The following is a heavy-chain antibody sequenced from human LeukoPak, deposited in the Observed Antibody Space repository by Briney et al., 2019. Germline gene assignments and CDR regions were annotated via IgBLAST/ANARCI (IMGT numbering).Heavy chain of an antibody. V-gene: IGHV3-9*01. CDR2: ISWNSSSI. D-gene: IGHD2-21*01. Sequence: GRSLSLSCAASGFTFGDYAMHWVRQAAGKGLEWVSGISWNSSSIGYADSVKGRFTISRDNAKNSLYLQMNSLRAEDTALYYCAKDLKGEADAFDIWGQGTMVTVSS. J-gene: IGHJ3*02. CDR3: AKDLKGEADAFDI. CDR1: GFTFGDYA.